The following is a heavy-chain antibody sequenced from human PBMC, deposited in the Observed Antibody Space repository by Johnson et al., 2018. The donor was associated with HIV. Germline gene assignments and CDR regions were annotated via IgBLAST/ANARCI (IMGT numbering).Heavy chain of an antibody. J-gene: IGHJ3*02. Sequence: QVLLVESGGGLVQPGRSLRLSCAASGFIFSSYAMHWVRQAPGEGLEWVAVISYDGNKTYYADSVRGLTISRDNSKNTLYLQMNSLRAEDTAVYYCARDQYYYDSRGVGAFDIWGQGTRVTVSS. CDR1: GFIFSSYA. D-gene: IGHD3-22*01. CDR2: ISYDGNKT. V-gene: IGHV3-30*14. CDR3: ARDQYYYDSRGVGAFDI.